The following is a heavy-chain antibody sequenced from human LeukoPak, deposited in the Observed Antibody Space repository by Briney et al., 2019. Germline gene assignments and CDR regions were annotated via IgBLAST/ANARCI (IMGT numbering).Heavy chain of an antibody. Sequence: PGGSLRLSCAASGFTFNYYTMNWVRQAPGKGLEWVSSISSSSSSIYYADSVKGRFTISRDNAKNSLYLQMNSLRAEDTAVYYCAREIPHMDVWGKGTTVTVS. J-gene: IGHJ6*03. D-gene: IGHD2-2*02. V-gene: IGHV3-21*01. CDR1: GFTFNYYT. CDR3: AREIPHMDV. CDR2: ISSSSSSI.